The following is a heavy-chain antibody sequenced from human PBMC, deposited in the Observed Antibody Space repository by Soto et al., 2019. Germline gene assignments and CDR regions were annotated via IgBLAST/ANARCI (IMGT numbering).Heavy chain of an antibody. D-gene: IGHD3-10*01. CDR2: INGGGSNK. J-gene: IGHJ4*02. CDR3: ARDIRGAN. CDR1: GFTFTDHY. Sequence: VQLVESGGGLVKPGGSLRLSCTASGFTFTDHYMTWIRQAPGKGLEWVSYINGGGSNKYYADSVRVRFTISRDNAKNSVYLQMRSLRAEDTAIYYCARDIRGANWGQGTLVIVSS. V-gene: IGHV3-11*01.